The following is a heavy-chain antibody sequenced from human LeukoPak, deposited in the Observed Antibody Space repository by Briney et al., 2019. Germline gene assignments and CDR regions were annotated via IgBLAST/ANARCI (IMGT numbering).Heavy chain of an antibody. CDR2: ISSSDTFI. J-gene: IGHJ2*01. V-gene: IGHV3-21*04. D-gene: IGHD6-13*01. Sequence: GGSLRLSCAASGFTFSTYTMNWVRQAPGKGLEWVSSISSSDTFIYYGDSMKGRFTISRDNAKNSLYLQMNSLRAEDTAVYYCARVYYSNSYDYWYFDLWGRGTLVTVSS. CDR1: GFTFSTYT. CDR3: ARVYYSNSYDYWYFDL.